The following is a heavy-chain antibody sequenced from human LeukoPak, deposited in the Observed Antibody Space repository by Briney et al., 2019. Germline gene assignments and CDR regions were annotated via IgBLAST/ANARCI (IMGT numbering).Heavy chain of an antibody. J-gene: IGHJ4*02. V-gene: IGHV1-69*13. CDR2: IIPIFGTA. D-gene: IGHD3-10*01. CDR1: GGTFSSYA. CDR3: ARGVISQYYFDY. Sequence: GASVKVSCKASGGTFSSYAISWVRQAPGQGLEWMGGIIPIFGTANYAQKFQGRVTITADESTSTAYMELSSLRSEDTAVYYCARGVISQYYFDYWGQGTLVTVSS.